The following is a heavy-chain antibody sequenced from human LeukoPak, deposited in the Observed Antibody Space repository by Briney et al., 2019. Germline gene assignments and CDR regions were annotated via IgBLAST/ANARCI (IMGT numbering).Heavy chain of an antibody. CDR2: IDHSGST. V-gene: IGHV4-34*01. D-gene: IGHD6-6*01. CDR1: GGSFSGYY. J-gene: IGHJ1*01. Sequence: SETLSLTCAVYGGSFSGYYWSWIRQPPGKGLEWIGEIDHSGSTNYNPSLQSRVTISVDTSKNQFSLNLNSVTAADTAVYYCARGGAARLHFQNWGQGTLVTVSS. CDR3: ARGGAARLHFQN.